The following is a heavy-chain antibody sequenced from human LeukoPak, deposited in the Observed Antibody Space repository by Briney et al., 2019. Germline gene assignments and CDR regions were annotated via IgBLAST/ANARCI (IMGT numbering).Heavy chain of an antibody. CDR2: IKQDGSEK. CDR3: ASGYNYDFWSGYYNYYYYTDV. V-gene: IGHV3-7*01. Sequence: GGSLRLSCAASGFTFSSYWMSWVRQAPGKGLEWVANIKQDGSEKYYVDSVKGRFTISRDNAKNSLYLQMNSLRAEDTAAYYCASGYNYDFWSGYYNYYYYTDVWGKGTTVTVSS. D-gene: IGHD3-3*01. CDR1: GFTFSSYW. J-gene: IGHJ6*03.